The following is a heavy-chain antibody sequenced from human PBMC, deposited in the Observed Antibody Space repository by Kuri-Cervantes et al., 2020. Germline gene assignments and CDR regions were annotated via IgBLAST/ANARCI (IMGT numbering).Heavy chain of an antibody. CDR3: ARDFAPDRISQWLVNYYGMDV. Sequence: SVKVSCKASGYTFTSYYMHWVRQAPGQGLEWMGIINPSGGSTNYAQKFQGRVTMTRDTSISTAYMELSRLRSDDTAVYYCARDFAPDRISQWLVNYYGMDVWGQGTTVTVSS. CDR2: INPSGGST. D-gene: IGHD6-19*01. J-gene: IGHJ6*02. CDR1: GYTFTSYY. V-gene: IGHV1-2*02.